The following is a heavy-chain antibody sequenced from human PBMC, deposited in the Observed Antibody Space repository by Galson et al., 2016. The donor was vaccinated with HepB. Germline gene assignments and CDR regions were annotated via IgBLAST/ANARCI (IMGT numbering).Heavy chain of an antibody. J-gene: IGHJ3*02. CDR2: ISSTSTTI. CDR3: ARVRLQWRDLGTFDI. Sequence: LRLSCAASGFSFGDYYMTWIRQAPGKGLEWVSYISSTSTTIYYADSVKGRFTISRDNAKNALYLQMTSLTADDTAVYFCARVRLQWRDLGTFDIWGQGIMVTVSS. V-gene: IGHV3-11*04. D-gene: IGHD6-19*01. CDR1: GFSFGDYY.